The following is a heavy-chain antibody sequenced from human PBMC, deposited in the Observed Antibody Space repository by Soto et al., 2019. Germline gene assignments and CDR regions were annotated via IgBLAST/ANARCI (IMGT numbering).Heavy chain of an antibody. J-gene: IGHJ6*02. Sequence: TXATLSLTGAVYGGSFSGYYWSGIRQPPGKGLEWIGEINHSGSTNYNPSLKSRVTISVDTSKNQFSLKLSTVTAADTAVYYCARGQADIAWWLRDDYYGMDVCGQGTTVTVSS. D-gene: IGHD5-12*01. CDR1: GGSFSGYY. CDR3: ARGQADIAWWLRDDYYGMDV. V-gene: IGHV4-34*01. CDR2: INHSGST.